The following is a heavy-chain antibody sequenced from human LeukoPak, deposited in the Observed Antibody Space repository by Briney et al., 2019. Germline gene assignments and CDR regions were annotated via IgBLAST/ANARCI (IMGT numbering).Heavy chain of an antibody. CDR3: AKAYTAAYYDFWSGYEGNYFDY. CDR2: ISGSGGST. CDR1: GFTFSSYA. J-gene: IGHJ4*02. V-gene: IGHV3-23*01. D-gene: IGHD3-3*01. Sequence: GRSLRLSCAASGFTFSSYAMSWVRQAPGKGLEWVSAISGSGGSTYYADSVKGRFTISRDNSKNTLYLQMNSLRAEDTAVYYCAKAYTAAYYDFWSGYEGNYFDYWGQGTLVTVSS.